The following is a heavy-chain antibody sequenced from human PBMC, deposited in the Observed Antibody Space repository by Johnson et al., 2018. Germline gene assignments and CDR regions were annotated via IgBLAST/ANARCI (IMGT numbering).Heavy chain of an antibody. CDR3: ARGYCRSVVCAPPHPYYGMDV. J-gene: IGHJ6*02. CDR2: ISGSGTTI. Sequence: QVQLVQSGGGLVKXGGSLRLSCVASGFTFNDYYMTWIRQAPGKGLEWISYISGSGTTIFYADSVKGRFNISRGNANKSLSLQMNSLRAEDTAVHFCARGYCRSVVCAPPHPYYGMDVWGQGTTVTVSS. D-gene: IGHD2-2*01. V-gene: IGHV3-11*01. CDR1: GFTFNDYY.